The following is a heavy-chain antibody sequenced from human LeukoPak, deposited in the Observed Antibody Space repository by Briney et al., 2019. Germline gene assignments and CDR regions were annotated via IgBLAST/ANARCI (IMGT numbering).Heavy chain of an antibody. J-gene: IGHJ3*02. V-gene: IGHV3-30*02. Sequence: GGSLRLSCAASGFTFSSYGMHWVRQAPGKGLEWVAFIRYDGSNKYYADSVKGRFTISRDNSKNTLYLQVNSLRAEDTAVYYCAKGGVGFYSAFDIWGQGTMVTVSS. CDR3: AKGGVGFYSAFDI. CDR2: IRYDGSNK. CDR1: GFTFSSYG. D-gene: IGHD2/OR15-2a*01.